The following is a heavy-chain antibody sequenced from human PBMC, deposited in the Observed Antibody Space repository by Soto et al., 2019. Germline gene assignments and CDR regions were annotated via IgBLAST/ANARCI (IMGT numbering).Heavy chain of an antibody. CDR2: IIPILDIA. V-gene: IGHV1-69*02. J-gene: IGHJ6*03. Sequence: QVQLVQSGAEVKKPRSSVKVSCKASGGTFNTYTVSWVRQAPGQGLEWMGRIIPILDIANYAQKFQGRVTIAADKSTNTAYMELSSLRSEDTAVYYCAREASEYSTFYYMDVWGKGTTVTVSS. CDR1: GGTFNTYT. CDR3: AREASEYSTFYYMDV. D-gene: IGHD2-2*01.